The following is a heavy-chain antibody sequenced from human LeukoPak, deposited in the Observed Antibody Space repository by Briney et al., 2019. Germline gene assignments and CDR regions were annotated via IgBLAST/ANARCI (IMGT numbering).Heavy chain of an antibody. CDR3: AKGPLDYYGSGGIPDWFDP. D-gene: IGHD3-10*01. CDR1: GFTFSSYA. V-gene: IGHV3-23*01. Sequence: GGYLRRSCAASGFTFSSYAMSWVRQAPGKGLEWVSAISGSGGSTYYADSVKGRFTISRDNSKNTLYLQMNSLRAEDTAVYYCAKGPLDYYGSGGIPDWFDPWGQGTLVTVSS. CDR2: ISGSGGST. J-gene: IGHJ5*02.